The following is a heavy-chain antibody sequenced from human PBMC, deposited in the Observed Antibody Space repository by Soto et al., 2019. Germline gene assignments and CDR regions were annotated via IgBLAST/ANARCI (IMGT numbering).Heavy chain of an antibody. J-gene: IGHJ6*02. CDR2: ISGTGGGT. CDR3: AKDREWFGEFPYYYYGMNV. D-gene: IGHD3-10*01. Sequence: PGGSLRLSCTVSGFTFSSYAMTWVRQAPGKGLEWVSAISGTGGGTYYADSVKGRFTISRDNSKNTLYLQLDSLRVEDTALYYCAKDREWFGEFPYYYYGMNVWGQGTTVTVS. CDR1: GFTFSSYA. V-gene: IGHV3-23*01.